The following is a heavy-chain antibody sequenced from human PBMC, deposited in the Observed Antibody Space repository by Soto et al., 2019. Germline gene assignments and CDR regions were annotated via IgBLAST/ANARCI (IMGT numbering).Heavy chain of an antibody. CDR3: GRLDQRQDYYYIDMDV. D-gene: IGHD6-25*01. V-gene: IGHV4-34*01. Sequence: QVQLQQWGAGLLKPSETLSLTCAVYGGSFSDNSWSWIRQPPGKGLEWIGEINHSGSTNYNPSLKSRVTISVDTPKNQFSLKLSSVTAADTAVYYCGRLDQRQDYYYIDMDVWGQGTTVTVSS. J-gene: IGHJ6*02. CDR2: INHSGST. CDR1: GGSFSDNS.